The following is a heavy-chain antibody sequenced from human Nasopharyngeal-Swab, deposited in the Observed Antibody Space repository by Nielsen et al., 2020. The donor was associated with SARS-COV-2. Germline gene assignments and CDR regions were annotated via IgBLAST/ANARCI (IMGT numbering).Heavy chain of an antibody. CDR3: AKDQEPVIVPAAMSPFDY. J-gene: IGHJ4*02. D-gene: IGHD2-2*01. V-gene: IGHV3-30*18. CDR1: GFTFSSYG. CDR2: ISYDGSNK. Sequence: SLKISCAASGFTFSSYGMHWFRQAPGKGLEWVAVISYDGSNKYYADSVKGRFTISRDNSKNTLYLQMNSLRAEDTAVYYCAKDQEPVIVPAAMSPFDYWGQGTLVTVSS.